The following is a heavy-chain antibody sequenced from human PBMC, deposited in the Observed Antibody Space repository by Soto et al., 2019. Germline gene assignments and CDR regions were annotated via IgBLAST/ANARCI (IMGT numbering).Heavy chain of an antibody. CDR3: AKEYYGLAFELDD. CDR1: GFTFSSYG. Sequence: GSLRLSCAASGFTFSSYGIHWVRQAPGKGLEWVAVISYDGSNKYYADSVKGRFTISRDNSKNTLYLQMNSLRAEDTAVYYCAKEYYGLAFELDDWGEGTLVTVSS. CDR2: ISYDGSNK. V-gene: IGHV3-30*18. D-gene: IGHD3-10*01. J-gene: IGHJ4*02.